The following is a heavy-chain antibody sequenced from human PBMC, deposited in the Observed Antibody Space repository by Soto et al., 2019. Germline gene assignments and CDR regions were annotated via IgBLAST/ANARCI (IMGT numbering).Heavy chain of an antibody. Sequence: PGESLKISCKGSGYTFTDYWIGWVRQLPGKGLEWMGIIYPGDSDTRYSPSFQGHVTITVDKSTSTAYLQWNTLKASDTAMYYCARHTSNFRYYYYAMDAWGQGTTVTVSS. CDR1: GYTFTDYW. D-gene: IGHD2-2*01. V-gene: IGHV5-51*01. CDR3: ARHTSNFRYYYYAMDA. J-gene: IGHJ6*02. CDR2: IYPGDSDT.